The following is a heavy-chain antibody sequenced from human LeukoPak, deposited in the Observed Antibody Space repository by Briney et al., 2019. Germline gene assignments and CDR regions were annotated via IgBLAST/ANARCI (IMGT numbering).Heavy chain of an antibody. V-gene: IGHV1-69*06. Sequence: SVKVSCKASGGTFSSYAISWVRQAPGQGLEWMGGIIPIFGTANYAQKFQGRVTITADKSTSTAYIELSSLRSEDTAVYYCAREGSGWTEGRFDPWGQGTLVTVSS. J-gene: IGHJ5*02. CDR3: AREGSGWTEGRFDP. CDR1: GGTFSSYA. CDR2: IIPIFGTA. D-gene: IGHD6-19*01.